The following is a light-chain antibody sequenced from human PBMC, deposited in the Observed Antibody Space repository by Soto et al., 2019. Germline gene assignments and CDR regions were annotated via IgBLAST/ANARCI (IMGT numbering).Light chain of an antibody. CDR3: QQRSNWPT. Sequence: EIVLTHSPATLSLSPGERATLSCRASQSISFYLTWYQHKPGQAPRLPIYDASNRATGIPARFSGSGYGTDFTLTISSLEPEDFAVYYCQQRSNWPTFGQGTRLEIK. CDR1: QSISFY. CDR2: DAS. V-gene: IGKV3-11*01. J-gene: IGKJ5*01.